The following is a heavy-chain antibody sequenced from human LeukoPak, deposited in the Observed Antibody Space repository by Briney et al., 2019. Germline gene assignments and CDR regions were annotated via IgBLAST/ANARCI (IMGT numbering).Heavy chain of an antibody. CDR1: GFTFSSYG. D-gene: IGHD1-26*01. V-gene: IGHV3-23*01. Sequence: GGTLRLSCAASGFTFSSYGMSWIRQAPGKGLEWVSAISGSGGSTYYADSVKGRFTISRDNSKNTLYLQMNSLRAEDTAVYYCARAGSIRFDYWGQGTLVTVSS. CDR3: ARAGSIRFDY. CDR2: ISGSGGST. J-gene: IGHJ4*02.